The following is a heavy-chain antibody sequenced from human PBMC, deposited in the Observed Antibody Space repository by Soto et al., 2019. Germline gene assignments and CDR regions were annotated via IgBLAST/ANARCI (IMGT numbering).Heavy chain of an antibody. V-gene: IGHV3-30*18. Sequence: QVQLVESGGGVVQPGRSLRLSCAASGFTFSSYGMHWVRQAPGKGLEWVAVISYDGSNKYYADSVMGRFTISRDNSKNRLDLQMSRLGAEETDVYYCAKVFGGSCAPCYYYCCMDVWGQGTTVTVFS. J-gene: IGHJ6*02. CDR2: ISYDGSNK. CDR3: AKVFGGSCAPCYYYCCMDV. D-gene: IGHD2-15*01. CDR1: GFTFSSYG.